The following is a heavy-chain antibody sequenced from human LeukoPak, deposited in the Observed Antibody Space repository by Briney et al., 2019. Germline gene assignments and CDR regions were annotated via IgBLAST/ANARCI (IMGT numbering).Heavy chain of an antibody. CDR1: GGSFSGYY. CDR3: ARDTGRPGVSDY. V-gene: IGHV3-11*04. D-gene: IGHD3-10*01. Sequence: LSLTCAVYGGSFSGYYWSWIRQPPGKGLEWVSYISSSSSTIYYADSVKGRFTISRDNAKNSLYLQMNSLRDEDTAVYYCARDTGRPGVSDYWGQGTLVTVSS. J-gene: IGHJ4*02. CDR2: ISSSSSTI.